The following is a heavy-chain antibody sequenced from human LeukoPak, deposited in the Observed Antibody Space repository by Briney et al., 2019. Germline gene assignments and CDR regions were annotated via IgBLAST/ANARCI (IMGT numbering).Heavy chain of an antibody. Sequence: GGSLRLSCAASKCTFTNYWMSWVRQAPGKGLEWVANIKEDGSEKRYVGSVKGRFTISRDNAKNSLYLQMNSLRADDTAVYYCAREFNIAVAGIYTGFDIWGQGTMVTVSS. CDR2: IKEDGSEK. CDR3: AREFNIAVAGIYTGFDI. D-gene: IGHD6-19*01. J-gene: IGHJ3*02. CDR1: KCTFTNYW. V-gene: IGHV3-7*03.